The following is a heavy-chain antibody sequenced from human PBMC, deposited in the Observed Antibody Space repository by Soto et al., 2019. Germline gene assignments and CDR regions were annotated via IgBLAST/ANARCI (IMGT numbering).Heavy chain of an antibody. CDR3: ARGYIPGYSSGWYYFDY. Sequence: ASVKVSCKASGYTFASYGFSWVRQAPGQGLEWMGWISAYNGNTNYAQKLQGRVTMTTDTSTSTAYMELRSLRSDDTAVYYCARGYIPGYSSGWYYFDYWGQGTLVTVSS. V-gene: IGHV1-18*01. CDR1: GYTFASYG. CDR2: ISAYNGNT. J-gene: IGHJ4*02. D-gene: IGHD6-19*01.